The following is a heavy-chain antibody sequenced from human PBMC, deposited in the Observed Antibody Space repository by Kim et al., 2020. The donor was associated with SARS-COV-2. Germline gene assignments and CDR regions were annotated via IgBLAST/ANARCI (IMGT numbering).Heavy chain of an antibody. D-gene: IGHD6-13*01. Sequence: SETLSLTCTVSGGSISSGGYYWSWIRQHPGKGLEWIVYIYYSGSTYYNPSLKSRVTISVDTSKNQFSLKLSSVTAADTAVYYCARGAEISSSWYGGLYYYGMDVWGQGTTVTVSS. CDR1: GGSISSGGYY. CDR3: ARGAEISSSWYGGLYYYGMDV. V-gene: IGHV4-31*03. J-gene: IGHJ6*02. CDR2: IYYSGST.